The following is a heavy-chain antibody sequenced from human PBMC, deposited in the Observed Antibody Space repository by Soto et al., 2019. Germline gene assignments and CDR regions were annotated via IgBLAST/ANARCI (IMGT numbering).Heavy chain of an antibody. J-gene: IGHJ4*02. V-gene: IGHV3-23*01. Sequence: PGGFLRLSCAASGFTFSSDLMHWVRQAPGKGLVWVSRINTDGSGGSRYYADSVEGRFTISRDNSKNTLYLQMNSLRAEGTAAYYCAKDIRQAGSCLDYWGQGTLVTVSS. CDR2: INTDGSGGSR. CDR1: GFTFSSDL. D-gene: IGHD2-15*01. CDR3: AKDIRQAGSCLDY.